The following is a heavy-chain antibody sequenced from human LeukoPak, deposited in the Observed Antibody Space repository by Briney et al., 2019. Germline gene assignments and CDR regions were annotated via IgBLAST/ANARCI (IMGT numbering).Heavy chain of an antibody. J-gene: IGHJ4*02. D-gene: IGHD3-10*01. CDR3: ARGGESYYGSGSHDY. CDR2: INQSGST. V-gene: IGHV4-34*01. CDR1: GGSFSGYY. Sequence: SETLSLTCAVYGGSFSGYYWSWIRQPPGKGLEWIGEINQSGSTNYNPSLKSRVTISVDTSKNQFSLKLSSVTAADTAVYYCARGGESYYGSGSHDYWGQGTLVTVSS.